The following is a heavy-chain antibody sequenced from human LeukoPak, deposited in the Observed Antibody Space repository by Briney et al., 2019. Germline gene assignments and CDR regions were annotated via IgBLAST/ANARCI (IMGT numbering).Heavy chain of an antibody. CDR1: GYSISSGYY. J-gene: IGHJ6*04. D-gene: IGHD4-17*01. CDR3: ARMKDYGDYVRDSPMDV. V-gene: IGHV4-38-2*02. Sequence: KSSETLSLTCTVSGYSISSGYYWGWIRQPPGKGLEWIGSIYHSGSTYYNPSLKGRVTISVDTSKDQFSLKLSSVTAADTAVYYCARMKDYGDYVRDSPMDVWGKGTTVTVSS. CDR2: IYHSGST.